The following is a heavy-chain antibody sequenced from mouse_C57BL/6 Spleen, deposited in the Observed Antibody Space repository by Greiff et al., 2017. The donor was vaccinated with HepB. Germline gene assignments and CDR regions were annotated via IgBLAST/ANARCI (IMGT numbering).Heavy chain of an antibody. Sequence: QVQLQQSGAELVRPGTSVKVSCKASGYAFTNYLIQWVKQRPGQGLEWIGVINPGSGGTNYNEKFKGKATLTADKSSSTAYMQLSSLTSEDSAVYFCAIYDYDKGCDDWGQGTTLTGSS. CDR2: INPGSGGT. D-gene: IGHD2-4*01. CDR1: GYAFTNYL. J-gene: IGHJ2*01. CDR3: AIYDYDKGCDD. V-gene: IGHV1-54*01.